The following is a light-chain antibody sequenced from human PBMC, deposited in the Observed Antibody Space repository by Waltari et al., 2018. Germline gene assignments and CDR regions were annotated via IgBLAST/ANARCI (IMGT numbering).Light chain of an antibody. V-gene: IGLV3-21*01. CDR2: YDS. Sequence: SYMLTQPPSVSVAAGQTARLTCGVKNIEAATVNWYQPRPGQAPILVISYDSDRPSGIPERFSGSNSGNTATLTISRVEAGDEADYYCQVWESGTDHHVEFGGGTKLTVL. J-gene: IGLJ2*01. CDR1: NIEAAT. CDR3: QVWESGTDHHVE.